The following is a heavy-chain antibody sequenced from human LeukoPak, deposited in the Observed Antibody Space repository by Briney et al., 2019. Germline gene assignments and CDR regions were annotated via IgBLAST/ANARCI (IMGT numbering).Heavy chain of an antibody. J-gene: IGHJ4*02. CDR1: GGSINSYY. Sequence: SETLSLTCTVSGGSINSYYWSWIRQPPGKELDWIGYIYYSGSTNYNPSLQSRVTMSVDTSKNQFSLQLSSVTAADTAVYYCARAPLDYSMDYWGQGTLVTVSA. CDR2: IYYSGST. D-gene: IGHD2-15*01. CDR3: ARAPLDYSMDY. V-gene: IGHV4-59*01.